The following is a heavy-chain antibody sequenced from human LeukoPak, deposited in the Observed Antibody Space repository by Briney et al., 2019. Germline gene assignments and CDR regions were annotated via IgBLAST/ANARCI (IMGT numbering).Heavy chain of an antibody. D-gene: IGHD6-19*01. CDR1: GYTFISYD. CDR3: ARGAAVAGHLYYYGMDV. CDR2: MNPNSGNT. Sequence: GASVKVSCKASGYTFISYDINWVRQATGQGLEWMGWMNPNSGNTGYAQKFQGRVTMTRNTSISTAYMELSSPRSEDTAVYYCARGAAVAGHLYYYGMDVWGQGTTVTVSS. J-gene: IGHJ6*02. V-gene: IGHV1-8*01.